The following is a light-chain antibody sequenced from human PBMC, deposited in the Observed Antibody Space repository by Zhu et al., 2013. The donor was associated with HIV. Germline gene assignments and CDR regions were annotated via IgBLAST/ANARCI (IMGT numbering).Light chain of an antibody. CDR2: DAS. J-gene: IGKJ1*01. V-gene: IGKV3-11*01. CDR3: QQRSHWPPWT. CDR1: QSVSIS. Sequence: EIVLTQFPATLSLSPGERATLSCRASQSVSISLAWYQQKAGQAPRLLIHDASTRATGIPARFSGSGSGADFSLTINSLESDDFAVYYCQQRSHWPPWTFGQGTKVEIK.